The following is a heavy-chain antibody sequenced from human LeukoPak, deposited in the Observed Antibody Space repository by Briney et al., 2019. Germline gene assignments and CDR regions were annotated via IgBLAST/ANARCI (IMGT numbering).Heavy chain of an antibody. V-gene: IGHV3-30*02. CDR2: IRSDGKIS. Sequence: GGSLRLSCAASGFTFSSYSMHWVRQAPGKGLQWGSQIRSDGKISYCAHSVKGRFTIYRDNSKNTLYLQMNSLRPEDTAIYFCVKDHGAHDLDSWGQGTLVTVSS. CDR1: GFTFSSYS. J-gene: IGHJ4*02. D-gene: IGHD4-17*01. CDR3: VKDHGAHDLDS.